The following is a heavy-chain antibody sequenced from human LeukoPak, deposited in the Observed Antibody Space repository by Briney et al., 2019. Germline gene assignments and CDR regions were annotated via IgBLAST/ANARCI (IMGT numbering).Heavy chain of an antibody. J-gene: IGHJ4*02. CDR2: INHSGST. CDR1: GVTFSGYY. V-gene: IGHV4-34*01. CDR3: ARRGYYDSSGYVFDY. D-gene: IGHD3-22*01. Sequence: SETLTLTCAVYGVTFSGYYLSWIRQAPGKGLEWIGEINHSGSTNYNPSLKSRVTISVDTSKNQFSLKLSSVTAADTAVYYCARRGYYDSSGYVFDYWGQGTLVTVSS.